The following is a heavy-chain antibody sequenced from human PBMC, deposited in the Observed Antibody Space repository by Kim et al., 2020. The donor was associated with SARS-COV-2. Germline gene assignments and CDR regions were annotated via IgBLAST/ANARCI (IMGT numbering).Heavy chain of an antibody. CDR2: TYYSGST. V-gene: IGHV4-39*01. CDR3: ARRRGSSWRPYYFDY. Sequence: SETLSLTCTVSGGSISSSSYYWGWIRQPPGKGLEWIGSTYYSGSTYYTPSPKVRVTFSVATSKNQFTLKLSSVPAADTVVYYCARRRGSSWRPYYFDYWGQGTLVTVSS. D-gene: IGHD6-13*01. J-gene: IGHJ4*02. CDR1: GGSISSSSYY.